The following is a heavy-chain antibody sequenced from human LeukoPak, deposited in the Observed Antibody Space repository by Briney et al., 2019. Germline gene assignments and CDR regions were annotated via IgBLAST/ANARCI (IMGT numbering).Heavy chain of an antibody. CDR1: GGSFSGYY. J-gene: IGHJ4*02. CDR2: INHSGST. V-gene: IGHV4-34*01. CDR3: ARGRRSSGYRAYFDY. D-gene: IGHD3-22*01. Sequence: PSETLSLTCAVYGGSFSGYYWSWIRQPPGKGLEWIGEINHSGSTNYNPSLKSRVTISVDTSKNQFSPKLSSVTAADTAVYYCARGRRSSGYRAYFDYWGQGTLVTVSS.